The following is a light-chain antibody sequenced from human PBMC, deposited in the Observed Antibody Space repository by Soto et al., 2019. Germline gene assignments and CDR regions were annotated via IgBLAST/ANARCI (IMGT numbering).Light chain of an antibody. V-gene: IGLV2-14*03. CDR3: SAYTVSRTYV. J-gene: IGLJ1*01. CDR1: SSDVGGYNF. Sequence: QSALTRPASLSVSPGQSITISCTGTSSDVGGYNFVSWHQQHPGKAPKLMIYNVYDRPSGISYRLSGSKSGNTASLTISGLQVEDEADYYCSAYTVSRTYVFGTGTKVTVL. CDR2: NVY.